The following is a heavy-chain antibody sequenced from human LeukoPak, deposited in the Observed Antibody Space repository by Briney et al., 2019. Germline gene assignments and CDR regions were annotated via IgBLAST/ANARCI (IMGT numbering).Heavy chain of an antibody. CDR1: GFNFRTFW. CDR3: GRTSGAP. D-gene: IGHD1-26*01. CDR2: LYPHHSDI. Sequence: GXXXKISCKASGFNFRTFWIGWVRQMTGNGLKWMGLLYPHHSDIRYSPSFQRQVTISADKSINTAYPQWSSLKASDSAMYYCGRTSGAPWGQGTLVTVSS. V-gene: IGHV5-51*01. J-gene: IGHJ5*02.